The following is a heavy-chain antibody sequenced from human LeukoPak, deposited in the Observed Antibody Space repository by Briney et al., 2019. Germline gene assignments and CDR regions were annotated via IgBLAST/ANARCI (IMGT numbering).Heavy chain of an antibody. J-gene: IGHJ4*02. CDR2: ISPSGDKT. CDR3: AKGRSGGWPFDY. V-gene: IGHV3-23*01. D-gene: IGHD6-19*01. Sequence: PGGSLRLSCAASGFTFSTYAMTWVRQAPGKGLEWVSAISPSGDKTYYADSVKGRFTISRDNSKNTLYLQMNSLRAEDTAIYYCAKGRSGGWPFDYWGQGTLVTVSS. CDR1: GFTFSTYA.